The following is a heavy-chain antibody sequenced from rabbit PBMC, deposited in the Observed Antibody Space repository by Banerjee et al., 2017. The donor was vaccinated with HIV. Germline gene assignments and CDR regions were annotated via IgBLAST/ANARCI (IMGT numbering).Heavy chain of an antibody. CDR3: ASHAINSYWFTRLDL. J-gene: IGHJ3*01. CDR2: IYTAIGVT. Sequence: QEQLVESGGGLVTLGGSLKLSCKASGIDFSSYGISWVRQAPGKGLEWIAYIYTAIGVTDYASWAKGRFTISKTSSTTVTLQMTGLTAADTATYFCASHAINSYWFTRLDLWGPGTLVTVS. D-gene: IGHD6-1*01. V-gene: IGHV1S45*01. CDR1: GIDFSSYG.